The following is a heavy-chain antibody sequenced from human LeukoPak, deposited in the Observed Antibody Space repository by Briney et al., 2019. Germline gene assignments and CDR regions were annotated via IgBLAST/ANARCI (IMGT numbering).Heavy chain of an antibody. CDR3: ARVRHCSGGSCYPHNWFDP. D-gene: IGHD2-15*01. CDR1: GYTFTSYG. Sequence: ASVKVSCKASGYTFTSYGISWVRQAPGQGLEWMGWISAYNGNTNYAQKLQGRVTMTTDTSTSTAYMGLRSLRSDDTAVYYCARVRHCSGGSCYPHNWFDPWGQGTLVTVSS. CDR2: ISAYNGNT. J-gene: IGHJ5*02. V-gene: IGHV1-18*01.